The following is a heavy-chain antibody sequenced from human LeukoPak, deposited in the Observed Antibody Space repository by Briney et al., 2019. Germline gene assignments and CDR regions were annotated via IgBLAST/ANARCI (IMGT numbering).Heavy chain of an antibody. D-gene: IGHD3-16*02. CDR2: ISGSGGST. Sequence: GGSLRLSCAASGFTFSSYAMSWVRQAPGKGLEWVSAISGSGGSTYYADSVKGRFTISRDNSKNTLYLQMNSLRAEDTAVYYCAKVGSGYRPDYYYYYMDVWGKGTTVTVSS. J-gene: IGHJ6*03. CDR3: AKVGSGYRPDYYYYYMDV. V-gene: IGHV3-23*01. CDR1: GFTFSSYA.